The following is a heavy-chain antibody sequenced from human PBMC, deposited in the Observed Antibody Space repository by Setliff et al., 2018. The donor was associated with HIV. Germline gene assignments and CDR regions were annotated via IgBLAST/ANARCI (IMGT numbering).Heavy chain of an antibody. Sequence: SVKVSCKASGDTFSTHTIHWLRQAPGQGPEWMGRTIPIFSMSNAALNFQGRLMITADKSSNTAYMSLTKLTFEDTVMYYCATSYGSGVAPFDNWGQGTLVTVSS. D-gene: IGHD3-10*01. CDR2: TIPIFSMS. V-gene: IGHV1-69*02. CDR1: GDTFSTHT. CDR3: ATSYGSGVAPFDN. J-gene: IGHJ4*02.